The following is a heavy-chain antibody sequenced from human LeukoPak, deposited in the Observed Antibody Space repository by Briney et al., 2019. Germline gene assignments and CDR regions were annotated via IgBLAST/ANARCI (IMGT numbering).Heavy chain of an antibody. CDR1: GGSFNGYY. D-gene: IGHD2-8*02. J-gene: IGHJ6*03. V-gene: IGHV4-34*01. Sequence: PSETLSLTCAVYGGSFNGYYWSWIRQPPGKGLEWIGEINHSGSTNYNPSLKSRVTISVDPSKNQFSLKLSSVTAADTAVYYCARGPHYWDYHYYMDVWGKGTTVTVPS. CDR3: ARGPHYWDYHYYMDV. CDR2: INHSGST.